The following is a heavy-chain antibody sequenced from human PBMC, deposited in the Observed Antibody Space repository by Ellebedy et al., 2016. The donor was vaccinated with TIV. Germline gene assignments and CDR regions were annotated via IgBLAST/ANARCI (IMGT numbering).Heavy chain of an antibody. CDR3: ARVLRSGRSGDYFDY. Sequence: SETLSLTCAVYGGSCNTCYWTWIRQSPGKGLEWIGEITHSGGTAYNPSITSPVTISVDTSKNQFSLNLSSVTAADTAVYYCARVLRSGRSGDYFDYWGQGTLVTVSS. CDR2: ITHSGGT. D-gene: IGHD3-3*01. CDR1: GGSCNTCY. J-gene: IGHJ4*02. V-gene: IGHV4-34*01.